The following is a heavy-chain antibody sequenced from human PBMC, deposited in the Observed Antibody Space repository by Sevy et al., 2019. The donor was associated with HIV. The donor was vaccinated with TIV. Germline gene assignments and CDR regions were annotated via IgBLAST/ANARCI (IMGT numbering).Heavy chain of an antibody. CDR3: AGAQGYDYVWGSYRLLLAFDI. CDR2: IIPIFGTA. Sequence: ASVKVSCNASGGTFSSYAISWVRQAPGQGLEWMGGIIPIFGTANYAQKFQGRVTITADESTSTAYMELSSLRSEDTAVYYCAGAQGYDYVWGSYRLLLAFDIWGQGTMVTVSS. D-gene: IGHD3-16*02. J-gene: IGHJ3*02. V-gene: IGHV1-69*13. CDR1: GGTFSSYA.